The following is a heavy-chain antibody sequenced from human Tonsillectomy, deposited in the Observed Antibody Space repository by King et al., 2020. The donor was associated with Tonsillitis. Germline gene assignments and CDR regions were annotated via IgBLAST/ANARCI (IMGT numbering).Heavy chain of an antibody. CDR2: IISSSSYT. D-gene: IGHD6-19*01. V-gene: IGHV3-11*06. J-gene: IGHJ4*02. CDR3: ARDPGGSGWLRSHYYFDY. CDR1: GFTFSDYY. Sequence: VQLVESGGGLVKPGGSLRLSCAASGFTFSDYYMSWIRQAPGKGLEWVSYIISSSSYTNYADSVKGRFTISRDNAKNSLYLQMNSLRAEDTAVYYCARDPGGSGWLRSHYYFDYWGQGTLVTVSS.